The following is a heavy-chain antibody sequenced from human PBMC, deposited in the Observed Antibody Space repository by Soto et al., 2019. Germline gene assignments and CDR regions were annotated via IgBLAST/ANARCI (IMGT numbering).Heavy chain of an antibody. CDR1: GDTFKNSV. J-gene: IGHJ6*02. D-gene: IGHD1-1*01. Sequence: QVQLVQSGVEVKKPGSSVRVSCKASGDTFKNSVISWVRQAPGQGLEWMGGTIPLFGTTDYAQKFQGRLTITTDESTTTAYLEVITLTAEDTAVYSCVAELAFAKLSVVWGQGTTVIVSS. V-gene: IGHV1-69*01. CDR3: VAELAFAKLSVV. CDR2: TIPLFGTT.